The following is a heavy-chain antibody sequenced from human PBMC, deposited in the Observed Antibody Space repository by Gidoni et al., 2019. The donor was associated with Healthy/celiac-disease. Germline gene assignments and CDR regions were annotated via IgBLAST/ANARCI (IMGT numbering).Heavy chain of an antibody. D-gene: IGHD2-15*01. CDR3: AQVVVAAMGYYFDY. CDR1: GFSLSTSGVG. CDR2: IYWDDDK. J-gene: IGHJ4*02. V-gene: IGHV2-5*02. Sequence: QITLKESGPTLVTPTQTLTLTCTFSGFSLSTSGVGVGWIRQPPGKALEWLALIYWDDDKRYSPSLKSRLTITKDTSKNQVVLTMTNMDPVDTATYYCAQVVVAAMGYYFDYWGQGTLVTVSS.